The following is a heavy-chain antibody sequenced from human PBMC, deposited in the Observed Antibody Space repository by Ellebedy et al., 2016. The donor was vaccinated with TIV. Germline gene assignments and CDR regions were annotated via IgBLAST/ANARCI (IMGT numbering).Heavy chain of an antibody. CDR3: ARGGFTETTKRLYFDY. V-gene: IGHV4-34*01. CDR2: INHSGTT. Sequence: ESLKISXAASGFTFSSYSMNWVRQAPGKGLEWIGEINHSGTTNYSPSLKSRVTISVDTSKNQFSLRLRSLTAADTAVYYCARGGFTETTKRLYFDYWGQGTRVTVSS. D-gene: IGHD4-17*01. CDR1: GFTFSSYS. J-gene: IGHJ4*02.